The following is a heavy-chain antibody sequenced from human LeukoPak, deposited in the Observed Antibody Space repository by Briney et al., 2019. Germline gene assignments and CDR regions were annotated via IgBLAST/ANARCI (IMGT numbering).Heavy chain of an antibody. Sequence: SETLSLTCTVSGGSISSGGYYWSWIRQHPGKGLEWIGYIYYSGSTYYNPSLKSRVTISVDTSKNQFSLKLSSVTAADTAVFYCARQMCFPWYFDLWGRGTLVTVSS. CDR2: IYYSGST. CDR3: ARQMCFPWYFDL. CDR1: GGSISSGGYY. J-gene: IGHJ2*01. V-gene: IGHV4-39*01.